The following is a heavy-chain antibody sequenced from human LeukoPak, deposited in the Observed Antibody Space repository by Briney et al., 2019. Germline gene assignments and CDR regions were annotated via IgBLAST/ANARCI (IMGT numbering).Heavy chain of an antibody. V-gene: IGHV4-31*03. CDR3: ARNTVVRGAHGMDV. CDR1: GGSISSDADY. Sequence: SETLSLTCTISGGSISSDADYWSWIRQHPGKDLEWIGYIQYSGTTYYSPSLKSRVTISLDTSNNQFSLRLSSVTAADTAVYYCARNTVVRGAHGMDVWGQGTTVTVSS. CDR2: IQYSGTT. J-gene: IGHJ6*02. D-gene: IGHD3-10*01.